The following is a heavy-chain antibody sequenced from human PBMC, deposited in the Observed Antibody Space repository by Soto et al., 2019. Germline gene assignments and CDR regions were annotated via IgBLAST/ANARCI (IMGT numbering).Heavy chain of an antibody. D-gene: IGHD1-26*01. CDR2: IYRSGTT. J-gene: IGHJ4*02. V-gene: IGHV4-38-2*01. Sequence: SETLSLTCVVSNFSISSGYYWGWIRQSPGKGLEWIASIYRSGTTSYNPSLKSRVTISVDPSKNQLSLMLTAVTAADTAVYYCARTHSGSYYSAFNYWGRGSLVTVSS. CDR1: NFSISSGYY. CDR3: ARTHSGSYYSAFNY.